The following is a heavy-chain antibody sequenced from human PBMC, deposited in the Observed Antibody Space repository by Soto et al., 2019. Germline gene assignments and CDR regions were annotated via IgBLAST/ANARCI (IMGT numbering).Heavy chain of an antibody. J-gene: IGHJ5*02. CDR1: GGSISNDY. D-gene: IGHD3-22*01. Sequence: QVHLQESGPGLVKPSETLSLTCRVSGGSISNDYWTWIRQPPGKGLEWIGYIYKGGSINYNPSLTSRVTLSVHTSNNQFSLKLSSVTAADTAVYYCARAYYDRSGYAVDPWGQGTLVTVSS. CDR2: IYKGGSI. V-gene: IGHV4-4*09. CDR3: ARAYYDRSGYAVDP.